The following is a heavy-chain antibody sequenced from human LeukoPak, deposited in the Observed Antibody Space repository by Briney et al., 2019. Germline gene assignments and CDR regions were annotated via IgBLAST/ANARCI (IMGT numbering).Heavy chain of an antibody. Sequence: GGSLRLSCAASGFTFSSYAMHWVRQAPGKGLEWVAVISYDGSNKYYADSVKGRFTISRGNSKNTLYLQMNSLRAEDTAVYYCARSLYYYDSSGYPTGYWGQGTLVTVSS. V-gene: IGHV3-30-3*01. CDR1: GFTFSSYA. J-gene: IGHJ4*02. CDR3: ARSLYYYDSSGYPTGY. CDR2: ISYDGSNK. D-gene: IGHD3-22*01.